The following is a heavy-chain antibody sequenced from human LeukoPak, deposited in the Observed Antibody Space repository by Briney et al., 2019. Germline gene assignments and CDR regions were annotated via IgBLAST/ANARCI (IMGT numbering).Heavy chain of an antibody. V-gene: IGHV4-30-2*01. CDR2: IYHSGST. CDR3: ARGTRTPARGDWQLVLDY. Sequence: PSETLSLTCTVSGGSISSGGYYWSWIRQPPGKGLEWIGYIYHSGSTYYNPSLKSRVTISVDRSKNQFSLKLSSVTAADTAVYYCARGTRTPARGDWQLVLDYWGQGTLVTVSS. D-gene: IGHD6-13*01. J-gene: IGHJ4*02. CDR1: GGSISSGGYY.